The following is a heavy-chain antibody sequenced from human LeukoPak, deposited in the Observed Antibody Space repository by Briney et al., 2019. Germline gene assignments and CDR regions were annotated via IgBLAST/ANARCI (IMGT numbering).Heavy chain of an antibody. CDR1: GYSISSGYY. Sequence: SETLSLTCTVSGYSISSGYYWGWIRQPPGKGLEWIGSIYHSGSTYYNPSLKRRVTISVDTSKNQFSLKLSSVTAADTAVYYCARVQYYDILTGYYYFDYWGQGTLVTVSS. D-gene: IGHD3-9*01. V-gene: IGHV4-38-2*02. J-gene: IGHJ4*02. CDR2: IYHSGST. CDR3: ARVQYYDILTGYYYFDY.